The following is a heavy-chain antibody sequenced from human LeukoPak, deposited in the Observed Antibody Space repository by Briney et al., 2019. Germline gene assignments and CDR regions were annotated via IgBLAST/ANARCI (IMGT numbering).Heavy chain of an antibody. Sequence: ASVKVSCKASGYNFKSYDINWVRQAAGQGLEWMGWMNPHGDYTGYSQKFRDRVTMTSDSSTTTAFMELSSLTSEDTALYYCARGLRDGLTGNDVLDVWGLGTMVIVTS. CDR2: MNPHGDYT. V-gene: IGHV1-8*01. J-gene: IGHJ3*01. CDR1: GYNFKSYD. CDR3: ARGLRDGLTGNDVLDV. D-gene: IGHD3-9*01.